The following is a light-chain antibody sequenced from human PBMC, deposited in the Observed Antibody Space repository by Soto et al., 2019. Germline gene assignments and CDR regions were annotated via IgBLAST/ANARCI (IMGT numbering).Light chain of an antibody. CDR3: QQHQNSTYT. J-gene: IGKJ5*01. CDR1: QDISYY. Sequence: DTQMTQSQSSLYASVGDRVTISCQASQDISYYLNWYQQKPGKAPNVLIYDASKLEPGVPSRFSGSGSGTDFTLIIISRQDEDIVTYYCQQHQNSTYTFGHGTLLEI. CDR2: DAS. V-gene: IGKV1-33*01.